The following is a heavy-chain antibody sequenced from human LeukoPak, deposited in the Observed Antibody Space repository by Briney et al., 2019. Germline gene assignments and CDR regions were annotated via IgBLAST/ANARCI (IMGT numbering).Heavy chain of an antibody. CDR2: ISGSGGST. CDR3: AKRGVVIRVILVGFHKEAYYFDS. Sequence: PGGSLRLSCTVSGITLSNYGMSWVRQAPGKGLEWVAGISGSGGSTHYADSVKGRFTISRDNRKSTLYLQLTSLRAEDPAVYFCAKRGVVIRVILVGFHKEAYYFDSWGQGALVTVSS. CDR1: GITLSNYG. D-gene: IGHD3-10*01. V-gene: IGHV3-23*01. J-gene: IGHJ4*02.